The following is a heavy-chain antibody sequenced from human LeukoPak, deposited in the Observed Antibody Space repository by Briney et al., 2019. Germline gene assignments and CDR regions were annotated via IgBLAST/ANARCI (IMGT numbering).Heavy chain of an antibody. CDR2: VSDRGGT. V-gene: IGHV4-59*12. CDR3: ARGTVEMATIGYYFDY. D-gene: IGHD5-24*01. J-gene: IGHJ4*02. CDR1: GSSISDSY. Sequence: PSETLSLTCSVSGSSISDSYWSWIRQPPGKQMEWIGFVSDRGGTTYNPSLRSRVNISLDTSQNQFSLKVTSVTAADTAVYYCARGTVEMATIGYYFDYWGQGTLVTVSS.